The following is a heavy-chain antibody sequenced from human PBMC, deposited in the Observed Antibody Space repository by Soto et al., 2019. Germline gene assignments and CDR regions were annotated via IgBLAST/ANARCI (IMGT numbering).Heavy chain of an antibody. Sequence: SETLSLTCAVYGGSFSGYYWSWIRQPPGKGLEWIGEINHSGSTNYNPSLKSRVTISVDTSKNQFSLKLSSVTAADTAVYYCARAPKALYSRPYYYYYGLDVWGQGTTVTVSS. CDR1: GGSFSGYY. CDR3: ARAPKALYSRPYYYYYGLDV. CDR2: INHSGST. D-gene: IGHD6-13*01. V-gene: IGHV4-34*01. J-gene: IGHJ6*02.